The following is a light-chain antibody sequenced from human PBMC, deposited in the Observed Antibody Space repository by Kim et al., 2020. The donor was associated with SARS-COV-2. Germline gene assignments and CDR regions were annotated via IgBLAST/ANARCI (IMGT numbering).Light chain of an antibody. J-gene: IGKJ2*03. CDR3: QQYYSTPPS. V-gene: IGKV4-1*01. CDR1: QTVLYNSNNKNY. CDR2: WAS. Sequence: RATLNCKSSQTVLYNSNNKNYLAWYQQKPGQAPKLLIYWASIRESGVSDRFSGSGSETDFTLTISSLQAEDVAVCYCQQYYSTPPSFGQGTKLEI.